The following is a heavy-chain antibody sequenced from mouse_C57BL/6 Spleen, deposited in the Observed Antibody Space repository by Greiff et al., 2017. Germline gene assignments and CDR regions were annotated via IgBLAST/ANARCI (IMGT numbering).Heavy chain of an antibody. Sequence: EVQLKESGPELVKPGASVKISCKASGYSFTGYYMHWVKQSHGNILDWIGYIYPYNGVSSYNQKFKGKATLTVDKSSSTAYMELRSLTSEDSAVYYCARYYYGSSYGEDYAMDYWGQGTSVTVSS. V-gene: IGHV1-31*01. CDR2: IYPYNGVS. J-gene: IGHJ4*01. D-gene: IGHD1-1*01. CDR1: GYSFTGYY. CDR3: ARYYYGSSYGEDYAMDY.